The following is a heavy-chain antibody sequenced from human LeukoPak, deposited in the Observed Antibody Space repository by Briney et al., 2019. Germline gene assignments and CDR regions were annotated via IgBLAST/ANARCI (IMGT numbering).Heavy chain of an antibody. CDR3: ARDPYSGSYGHLYYYYMDV. Sequence: PSETLSLTCTVSGGSISSSSYYWGWIRQPPGKGLEWIGSIYYSGSTYYNPSLKSRVTISVDTSKNQFSLKLSSVTAADTAVYYCARDPYSGSYGHLYYYYMDVWGEGTTVTISS. V-gene: IGHV4-39*07. CDR1: GGSISSSSYY. CDR2: IYYSGST. J-gene: IGHJ6*03. D-gene: IGHD1-26*01.